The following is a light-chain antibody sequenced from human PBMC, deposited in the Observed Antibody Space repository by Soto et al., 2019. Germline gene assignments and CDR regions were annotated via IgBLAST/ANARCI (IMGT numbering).Light chain of an antibody. Sequence: QSALTEPASVSGSPGQSITISCTGTSSDVGGYNYVSWYQQHPGKAPKVIIYDVSNRPSGVSDRFSGSKSGNTASLTISGLQAEDEADYYYSSYTTSSIVVFGGGTKLTVL. CDR3: SSYTTSSIVV. CDR2: DVS. CDR1: SSDVGGYNY. V-gene: IGLV2-14*01. J-gene: IGLJ2*01.